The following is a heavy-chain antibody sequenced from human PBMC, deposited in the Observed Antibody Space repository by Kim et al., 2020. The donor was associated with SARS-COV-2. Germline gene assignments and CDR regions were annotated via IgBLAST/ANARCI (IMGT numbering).Heavy chain of an antibody. CDR1: GFTVSSNY. CDR2: IYSGGST. D-gene: IGHD2-21*02. Sequence: GGSLRLSCAASGFTVSSNYMSWVRQAPGKGLEWVSVIYSGGSTYYADSVKGRFTISRDNSKNTLYLQMNSLRAEDTAVYYCARVKIVVVTATLYYFDYWGQGTLVTVSS. CDR3: ARVKIVVVTATLYYFDY. V-gene: IGHV3-53*01. J-gene: IGHJ4*02.